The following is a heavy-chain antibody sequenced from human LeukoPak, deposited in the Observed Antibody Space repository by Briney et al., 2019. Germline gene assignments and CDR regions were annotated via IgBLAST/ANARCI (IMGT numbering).Heavy chain of an antibody. J-gene: IGHJ4*02. CDR1: GGSFSDYY. Sequence: PSETLSLTCAVYGGSFSDYYWSWIRQPPGKGLEWIGEINHSGSTNYNPSLKSRVTISVDTSKNQFSLKLSSVTAADTAVYYCARGGDILTGYQQYYFDYWGQGTLVTVSS. D-gene: IGHD3-9*01. CDR3: ARGGDILTGYQQYYFDY. V-gene: IGHV4-34*01. CDR2: INHSGST.